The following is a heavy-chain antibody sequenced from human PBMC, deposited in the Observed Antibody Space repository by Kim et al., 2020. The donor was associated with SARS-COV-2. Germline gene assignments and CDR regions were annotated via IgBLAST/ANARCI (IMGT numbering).Heavy chain of an antibody. Sequence: GGSLRLSCAAYGFTFSSYGMHWVRQAPGKGLEWVAVIWYDGSNKYYADSVKGRFTISRDNSKNTLYLQMNSLRAEDTAVYYCAKDAGTGSMQWLVPEAQYYFDYWGQGTLVTVSS. V-gene: IGHV3-33*06. CDR3: AKDAGTGSMQWLVPEAQYYFDY. CDR2: IWYDGSNK. CDR1: GFTFSSYG. D-gene: IGHD6-19*01. J-gene: IGHJ4*02.